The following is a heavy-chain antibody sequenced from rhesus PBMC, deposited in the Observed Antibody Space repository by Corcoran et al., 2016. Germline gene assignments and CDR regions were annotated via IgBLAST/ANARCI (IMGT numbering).Heavy chain of an antibody. Sequence: QVTLQESGPALVKPTQPLTLTCTFSGFSLPTSGLGVGWIRQPPGPALAWLALIYWNDDKRYSTSLKSMLTIPNDTSKNQVVLTMTNMDPVDTATYYCARVGPSGGVATTVAADYWGQGVLVTVSS. CDR3: ARVGPSGGVATTVAADY. CDR2: IYWNDDK. D-gene: IGHD4-29*01. V-gene: IGHV2-174*01. CDR1: GFSLPTSGLG. J-gene: IGHJ4*01.